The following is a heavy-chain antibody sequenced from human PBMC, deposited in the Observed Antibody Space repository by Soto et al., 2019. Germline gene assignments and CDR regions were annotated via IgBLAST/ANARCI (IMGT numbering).Heavy chain of an antibody. CDR1: GFTFSDYY. J-gene: IGHJ6*03. CDR2: ISSSGSTI. Sequence: GGSLKLSCAASGFTFSDYYMSWIRQAPGKGLEWVSYISSSGSTIYYADSVKGRFTISRDNAKNSLYLQMNSLRAEDTAVYYCAGGPIVVPAAILSYYYMDVWGKGTTVTVSS. CDR3: AGGPIVVPAAILSYYYMDV. D-gene: IGHD2-2*01. V-gene: IGHV3-11*01.